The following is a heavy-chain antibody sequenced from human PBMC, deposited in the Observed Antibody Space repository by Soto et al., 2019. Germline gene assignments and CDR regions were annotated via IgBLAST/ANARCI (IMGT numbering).Heavy chain of an antibody. CDR1: GGLFSSFA. CDR2: IIPVFGTT. J-gene: IGHJ4*02. CDR3: ARGGGPYVWFNEF. D-gene: IGHD3-16*01. Sequence: QGQLVQSGPEVKKPGSSVKVSCKDSGGLFSSFAISWVRQAPGQGLEWLGGIIPVFGTTNYAEKFQDRVTITADESNSTAYMELSSLTSADTAMYYCARGGGPYVWFNEFWGQGTLVTVSS. V-gene: IGHV1-69*13.